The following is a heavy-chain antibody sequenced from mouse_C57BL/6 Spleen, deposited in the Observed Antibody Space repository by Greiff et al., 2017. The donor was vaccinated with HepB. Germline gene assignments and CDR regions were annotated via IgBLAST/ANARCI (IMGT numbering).Heavy chain of an antibody. D-gene: IGHD1-1*01. CDR3: AREWATVVGDY. CDR1: GYTFTSYW. Sequence: QVQLQQPGAELVKPGASVKMSCKASGYTFTSYWLTWVKQRPGQGLEWIGDIYPGSGSTNYNEKFKSKATLTVDTSSSTAYMQLSSLTSEDSAVYYCAREWATVVGDYWGQGTTLTVSS. V-gene: IGHV1-55*01. J-gene: IGHJ2*01. CDR2: IYPGSGST.